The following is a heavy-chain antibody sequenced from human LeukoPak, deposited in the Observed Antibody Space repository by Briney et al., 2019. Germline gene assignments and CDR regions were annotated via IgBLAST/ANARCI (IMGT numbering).Heavy chain of an antibody. J-gene: IGHJ4*02. D-gene: IGHD3-22*01. Sequence: TSETLSLTCTVSGGSISNYYWSWIRQPPGKGLEWIGYIYYSGNTNYNPSLKTRVTISVDTSKNQFSLKLSSVTAADTAVYYCARGYYDDSSGLDYWGQGTLVTVSS. V-gene: IGHV4-59*01. CDR1: GGSISNYY. CDR3: ARGYYDDSSGLDY. CDR2: IYYSGNT.